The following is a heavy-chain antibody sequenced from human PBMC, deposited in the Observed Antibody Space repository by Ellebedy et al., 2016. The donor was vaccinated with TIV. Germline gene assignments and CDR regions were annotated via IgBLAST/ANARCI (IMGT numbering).Heavy chain of an antibody. Sequence: GESLKISCVASGFNFNLYWMTWVRQAPGKGLVWVSHISSDGSHINYADSVKGRFTISRDNAKNTLYLQMNSLRAEDTAVYYCAREWSAFDLWGQGTMVTVSS. J-gene: IGHJ3*01. V-gene: IGHV3-74*01. CDR1: GFNFNLYW. D-gene: IGHD3-3*01. CDR3: AREWSAFDL. CDR2: ISSDGSHI.